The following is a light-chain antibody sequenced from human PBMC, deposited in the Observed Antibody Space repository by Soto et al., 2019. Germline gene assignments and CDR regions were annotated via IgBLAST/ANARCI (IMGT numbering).Light chain of an antibody. V-gene: IGKV3-15*01. CDR2: GTS. CDR3: QQYYNWPRT. Sequence: EIVMTQSPATLSVSPGERVTLSCRASQSVSSNFAWYQQKPGQAPRLLIFGTSTRATGIPARFSGSGSGTEFTLTIGSLQYEDVAVYYCQQYYNWPRTFGQGTKVEIK. CDR1: QSVSSN. J-gene: IGKJ1*01.